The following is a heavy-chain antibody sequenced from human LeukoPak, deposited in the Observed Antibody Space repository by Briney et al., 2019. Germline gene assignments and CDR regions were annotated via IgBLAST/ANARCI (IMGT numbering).Heavy chain of an antibody. Sequence: SETLSLTCTVSGGSISSGGYYWGWIRQPPGKGLEWIGYIYHSGSTYYNPSLKSRVTISVDRSKNQFSLKLSSVTAADTAVYYCARAGGGYCSGGSCYSFDYWGQGTLVTVSS. J-gene: IGHJ4*02. CDR2: IYHSGST. D-gene: IGHD2-15*01. V-gene: IGHV4-30-2*01. CDR1: GGSISSGGYY. CDR3: ARAGGGYCSGGSCYSFDY.